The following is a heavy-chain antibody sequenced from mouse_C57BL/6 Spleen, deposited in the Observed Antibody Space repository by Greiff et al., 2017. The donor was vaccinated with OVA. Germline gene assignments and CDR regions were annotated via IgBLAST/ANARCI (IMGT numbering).Heavy chain of an antibody. Sequence: VQLQQPGAELVKPGASVKLSCKASGYTFTSYWMQWVKQRPGQGLEWIGEIDPSDSYTNYNQKFKGKATLTVDTSSSTAYMQLSSLTSEDSAVYYCARRLLLRAMDYWGQGTSVTVSS. V-gene: IGHV1-50*01. CDR3: ARRLLLRAMDY. J-gene: IGHJ4*01. CDR2: IDPSDSYT. CDR1: GYTFTSYW. D-gene: IGHD1-1*01.